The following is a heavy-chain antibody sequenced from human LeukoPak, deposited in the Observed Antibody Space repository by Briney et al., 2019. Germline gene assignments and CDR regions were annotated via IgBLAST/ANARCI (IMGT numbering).Heavy chain of an antibody. V-gene: IGHV7-4-1*02. J-gene: IGHJ4*02. CDR1: GYIFTSYA. D-gene: IGHD6-13*01. CDR2: INTKTGNP. CDR3: ARQDPLAAAPPFDY. Sequence: ASVKVSCKASGYIFTSYAINWVRQAPGQGLEWMGWINTKTGNPTYAQDFRGRFVFSLDTSVSKAYLQISSLEAEDTAVYYCARQDPLAAAPPFDYWGQGTLVTVSS.